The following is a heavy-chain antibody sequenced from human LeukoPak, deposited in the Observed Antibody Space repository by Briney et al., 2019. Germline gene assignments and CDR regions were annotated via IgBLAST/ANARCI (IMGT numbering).Heavy chain of an antibody. J-gene: IGHJ4*02. CDR3: AARSTSDFWFFDS. Sequence: GGSLRLSCAASGFSFSSYAMSWVRQAPGKGLEWVSAISGSGGGTYYADSVKGRFTISRDNSKNTLYLQMNSLRAEDTAVYYCAARSTSDFWFFDSWGQGTLVTVSS. V-gene: IGHV3-23*01. CDR1: GFSFSSYA. D-gene: IGHD2-2*01. CDR2: ISGSGGGT.